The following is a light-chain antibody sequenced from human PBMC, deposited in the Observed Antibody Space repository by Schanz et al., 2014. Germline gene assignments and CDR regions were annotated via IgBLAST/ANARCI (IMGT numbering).Light chain of an antibody. J-gene: IGKJ4*01. V-gene: IGKV1-16*02. CDR3: QQYLTYPLT. CDR2: GVS. CDR1: QGVGNS. Sequence: DILMTQSPSSLSASVGDRVTITCRANQGVGNSLAWFQQKPGKAPKSLIYGVSTLQSGVPSKFSGSGSGTEFTLTISSLQPDDSATYHCQQYLTYPLTFGGGTKVEIK.